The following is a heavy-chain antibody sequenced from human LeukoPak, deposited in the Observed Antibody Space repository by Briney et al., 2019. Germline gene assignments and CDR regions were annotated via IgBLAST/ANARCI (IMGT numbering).Heavy chain of an antibody. Sequence: ASVKVSCKASGYTFTGYYMHWVRQAPGQGLEWMGWINPNSGGTNYAQKFQGRVTMTRGTSISTAYMELSRLRSDDTAVYYCAREDRIAVAGDLLGYWGQGTLVTVSS. CDR2: INPNSGGT. V-gene: IGHV1-2*02. CDR1: GYTFTGYY. D-gene: IGHD6-19*01. CDR3: AREDRIAVAGDLLGY. J-gene: IGHJ4*02.